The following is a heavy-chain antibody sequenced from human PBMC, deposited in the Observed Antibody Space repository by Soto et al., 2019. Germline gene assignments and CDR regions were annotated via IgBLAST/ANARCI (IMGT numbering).Heavy chain of an antibody. V-gene: IGHV4-30-4*01. J-gene: IGHJ4*02. D-gene: IGHD2-8*01. CDR3: AYLNGSFLSFFDN. Sequence: QVQLQESGPGLVNPSQTLSLSCTVSGDSFSGGDHYWSWIRQHPGKGLEWIAHISYGGYKFYNPSLQSRVSMSVDTSKNQAYLKLRSVTAADTAVYYCAYLNGSFLSFFDNWGQGTPVTVSS. CDR2: ISYGGYK. CDR1: GDSFSGGDHY.